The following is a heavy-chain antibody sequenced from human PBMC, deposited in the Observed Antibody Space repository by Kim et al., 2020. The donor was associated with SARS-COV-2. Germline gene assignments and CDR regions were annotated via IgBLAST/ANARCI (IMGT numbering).Heavy chain of an antibody. J-gene: IGHJ3*02. Sequence: GGSLRLSCAASGFTFSTYAMSWVRQAPGKGLEWVSAISGSGDSTYYADSVKGRFTISRDNSKNTLYLQMNSLRAEDTALYYCAKDHYYYGSGTYYKIAFDIWGQGTMVTVSS. CDR1: GFTFSTYA. CDR2: ISGSGDST. D-gene: IGHD3-10*01. V-gene: IGHV3-23*01. CDR3: AKDHYYYGSGTYYKIAFDI.